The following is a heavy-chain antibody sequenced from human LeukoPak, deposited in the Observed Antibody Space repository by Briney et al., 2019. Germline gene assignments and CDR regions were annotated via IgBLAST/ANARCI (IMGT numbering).Heavy chain of an antibody. Sequence: PSETLSLTCGVSGGSIDITNYWSWVRQAPGEGLEWIGEIYHDGTTNYRPSLRSRVAMSFDRANNQFSLSLTSVTAADTAVYYCTRENRPFCPFAFWGQGVLVTVSS. CDR3: TRENRPFCPFAF. V-gene: IGHV4-4*02. CDR1: GGSIDITNY. J-gene: IGHJ4*02. CDR2: IYHDGTT. D-gene: IGHD2/OR15-2a*01.